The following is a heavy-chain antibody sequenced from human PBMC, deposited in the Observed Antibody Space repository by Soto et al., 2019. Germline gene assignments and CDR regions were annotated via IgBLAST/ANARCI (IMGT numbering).Heavy chain of an antibody. V-gene: IGHV4-31*03. CDR3: ARVDYGGISAEYFQH. J-gene: IGHJ1*01. CDR1: GGSISSGGYY. CDR2: IYYSGRT. D-gene: IGHD4-17*01. Sequence: QVQLQESGPGLVKPSQTLSLTCTVSGGSISSGGYYWSWIRQHPGKGLEWIGYIYYSGRTHYNPSLQSRVVISVDTSKNQFSLKLSSVTAADTAVYYCARVDYGGISAEYFQHWGQGTLVTVSS.